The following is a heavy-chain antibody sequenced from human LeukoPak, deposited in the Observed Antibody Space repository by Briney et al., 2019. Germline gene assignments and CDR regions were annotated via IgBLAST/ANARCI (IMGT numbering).Heavy chain of an antibody. J-gene: IGHJ4*02. CDR2: IYYSGST. D-gene: IGHD5-24*01. CDR1: GGSISSYY. CDR3: AGSRWLQLAVFDY. Sequence: SETLSLTCTVSGGSISSYYWSWIRQPPGKGLEWIGYIYYSGSTNYNPSLKSRVTISVDTSKNQFSLKLSSVTAADTAVYYCAGSRWLQLAVFDYWGQGTLVTVSS. V-gene: IGHV4-59*08.